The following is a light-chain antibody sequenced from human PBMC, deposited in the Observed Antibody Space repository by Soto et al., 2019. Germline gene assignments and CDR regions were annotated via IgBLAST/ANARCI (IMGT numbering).Light chain of an antibody. Sequence: EIVMTQSPATLSMSPGERATLSCRASETISNNLVWYQQKPGQAPRLLIHEASTRATGIPARFSGSGSGTEITLTISSLQSEDFAVYYCQQYKNWPRTFGQGTKVEIK. V-gene: IGKV3D-15*01. CDR1: ETISNN. CDR2: EAS. CDR3: QQYKNWPRT. J-gene: IGKJ1*01.